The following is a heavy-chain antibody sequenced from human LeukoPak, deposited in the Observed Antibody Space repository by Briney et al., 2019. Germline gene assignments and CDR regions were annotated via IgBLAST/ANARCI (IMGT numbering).Heavy chain of an antibody. CDR1: GLSFGGYG. CDR2: IRYDGTEQ. D-gene: IGHD3-10*01. Sequence: GGSLRLSCVATGLSFGGYGMHWVRQAPGKGLEWIAYIRYDGTEQNYADSVKGRFTISRDNAKNSLYLQMNSLRAEDTAVYYCARDLITMVRGVVDYWGQGTLVTVSS. J-gene: IGHJ4*02. V-gene: IGHV3-30*02. CDR3: ARDLITMVRGVVDY.